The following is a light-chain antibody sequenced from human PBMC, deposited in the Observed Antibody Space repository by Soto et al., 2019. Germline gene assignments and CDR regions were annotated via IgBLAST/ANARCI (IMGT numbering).Light chain of an antibody. J-gene: IGKJ4*01. CDR2: DAS. V-gene: IGKV3-20*01. CDR1: QSVSNY. CDR3: QQYSSSPLT. Sequence: ENVLTQSPATLSLSPGERATLSCRASQSVSNYVAWYQQKPGQAPRLLIYDASNRATGIPDRFSGSGPGTDFTLTISRLEPEDFAVYYCQQYSSSPLTFGGGTKVDIK.